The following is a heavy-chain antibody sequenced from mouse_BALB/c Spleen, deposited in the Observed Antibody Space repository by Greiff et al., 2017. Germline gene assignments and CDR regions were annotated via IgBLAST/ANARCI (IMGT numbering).Heavy chain of an antibody. Sequence: QVQLKQSGPGLVAPSQSLSITCTVSGFSLTGYGVNWVRQPPGKGLEWLGMIWGDGSTDYNSALKSRLSISKDNSKSQVFLKMNSLQTDDTARYYCARDRVTTATAMDYWGQGTSVTVSS. D-gene: IGHD1-2*01. V-gene: IGHV2-6-7*01. CDR1: GFSLTGYG. CDR3: ARDRVTTATAMDY. J-gene: IGHJ4*01. CDR2: IWGDGST.